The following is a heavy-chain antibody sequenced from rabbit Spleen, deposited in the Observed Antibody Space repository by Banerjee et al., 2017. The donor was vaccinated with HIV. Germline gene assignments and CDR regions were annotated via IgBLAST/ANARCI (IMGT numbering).Heavy chain of an antibody. J-gene: IGHJ4*01. D-gene: IGHD6-1*01. Sequence: QEQLVESGGGLVQPEGSLTLTCTASGFSFSSSYWICWVRQAPGKGLEWIGCIYTGSGSTYYASWVNGRFTITRSTSLNTVTLQMTSLTAADTATYFCARGGNYGYDLWGQGTLVTVS. CDR1: GFSFSSSYW. CDR2: IYTGSGST. V-gene: IGHV1S47*01. CDR3: ARGGNYGYDL.